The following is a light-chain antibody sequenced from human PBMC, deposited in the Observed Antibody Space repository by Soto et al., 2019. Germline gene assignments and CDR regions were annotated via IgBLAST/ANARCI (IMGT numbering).Light chain of an antibody. J-gene: IGKJ1*01. CDR2: GTS. Sequence: EVVLTQSPGTLSLSPGETATLSCRASQSVHVSYLAWYQQKPGQAPSLLIYGTSSRATGIPDRFSGSGSGTDFTLTISRLEPEDFALYYCQQYNDWPLTFGQGTKVEI. CDR1: QSVHVSY. V-gene: IGKV3-20*01. CDR3: QQYNDWPLT.